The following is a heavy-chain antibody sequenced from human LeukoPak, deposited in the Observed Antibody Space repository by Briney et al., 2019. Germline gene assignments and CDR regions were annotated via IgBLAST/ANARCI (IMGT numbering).Heavy chain of an antibody. CDR3: ARDWFGYYYGSGSYYNRVYHGY. Sequence: GASVKVSCKASGYTFTTYGISWVRQAPGQGLEWMGWISAYNGNTNYAQKLQGRVTMTTDTSTSTAYMELRSLRSDDTAVYYCARDWFGYYYGSGSYYNRVYHGYWGQGTLVTVSS. J-gene: IGHJ4*02. CDR2: ISAYNGNT. D-gene: IGHD3-10*01. CDR1: GYTFTTYG. V-gene: IGHV1-18*01.